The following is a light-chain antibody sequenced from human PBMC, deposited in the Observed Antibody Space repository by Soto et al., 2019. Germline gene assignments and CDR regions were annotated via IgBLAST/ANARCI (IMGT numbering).Light chain of an antibody. V-gene: IGKV3-20*01. J-gene: IGKJ1*01. CDR3: QQYGSSHPRT. CDR2: GAS. CDR1: QSFSTIY. Sequence: EILLTQSPGTLSLSPGERATLSCRASQSFSTIYLAWYQQKPGQATRLIMYGASNRANGIPDRFSGGGSGTDFTLTISRLEPEDFAVYYCQQYGSSHPRTFGQGTKVEIK.